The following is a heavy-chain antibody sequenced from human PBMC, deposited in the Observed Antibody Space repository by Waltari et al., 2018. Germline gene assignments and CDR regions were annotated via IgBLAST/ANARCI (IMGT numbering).Heavy chain of an antibody. V-gene: IGHV4-4*07. CDR1: GCSISSYY. J-gene: IGHJ2*01. Sequence: QVQLQESGPGLVKPSETLSLTCTVPGCSISSYYWSWIRQPAGKGLEWIGRIFTSGSTNYNPSLKSRVTMSVDTSKNQFSLKLSSVTAADTAVYYCARASPRLRYGDRNYDWYFDLWGRGTLVTVSS. D-gene: IGHD4-17*01. CDR3: ARASPRLRYGDRNYDWYFDL. CDR2: IFTSGST.